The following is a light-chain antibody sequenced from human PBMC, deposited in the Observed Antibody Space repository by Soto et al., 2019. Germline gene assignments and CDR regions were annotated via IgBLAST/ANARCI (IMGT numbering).Light chain of an antibody. CDR3: QQYGSSPPYT. CDR2: GAS. CDR1: QSVSSSY. Sequence: EIVLTQSPGTLSLSPGERGTLSCRASQSVSSSYLAWYQQKPGQAPRLLIYGASSRATGIPDRFSGSGSGTDFTLTISRLEPEDFAMYYCQQYGSSPPYTFGQGTKLEIK. V-gene: IGKV3-20*01. J-gene: IGKJ2*01.